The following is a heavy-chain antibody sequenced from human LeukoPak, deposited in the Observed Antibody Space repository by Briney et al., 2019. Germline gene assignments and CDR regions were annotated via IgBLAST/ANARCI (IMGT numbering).Heavy chain of an antibody. CDR3: ARPMATMLAFDI. J-gene: IGHJ3*02. Sequence: SETLSLTYTVSGGSISSSSYYWGWIRQPPGKGLEWIGNIYYTGSTYYNPSLKSRVTISVDTSKNQFCLKLRSVTAAGRAVCYHARPMATMLAFDIWGQRTIVTVSS. D-gene: IGHD5-24*01. CDR2: IYYTGST. CDR1: GGSISSSSYY. V-gene: IGHV4-39*01.